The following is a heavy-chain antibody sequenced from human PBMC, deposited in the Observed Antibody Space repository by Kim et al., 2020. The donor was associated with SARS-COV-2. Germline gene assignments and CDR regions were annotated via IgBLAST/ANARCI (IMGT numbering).Heavy chain of an antibody. Sequence: YNPSLKGRVTRTVDTSKNQFSLKLSSVTAADTAVYHCASWVATGLAFDLRGQGTMVTVSS. D-gene: IGHD5-12*01. V-gene: IGHV4-59*01. J-gene: IGHJ3*01. CDR3: ASWVATGLAFDL.